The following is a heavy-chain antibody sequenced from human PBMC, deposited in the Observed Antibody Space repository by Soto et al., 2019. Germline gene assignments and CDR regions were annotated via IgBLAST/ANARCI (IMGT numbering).Heavy chain of an antibody. J-gene: IGHJ4*02. CDR3: ARVRVDYYDSSGYYLFDY. CDR1: GGSISSSSYY. Sequence: SETLSLTCTVSGGSISSSSYYWSWIRQPPGKGLEWIGYIYYSGSTYYNPSLKSRVTISVDTSKNQFSLKLSSVTAADTAVYYCARVRVDYYDSSGYYLFDYWGQGTLVTVSS. V-gene: IGHV4-30-4*01. CDR2: IYYSGST. D-gene: IGHD3-22*01.